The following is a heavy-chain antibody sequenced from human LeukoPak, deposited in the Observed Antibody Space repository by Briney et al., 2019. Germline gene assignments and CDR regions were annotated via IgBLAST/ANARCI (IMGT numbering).Heavy chain of an antibody. CDR2: ISYDGSNK. J-gene: IGHJ4*02. CDR1: GFTFSSYA. V-gene: IGHV3-30*04. D-gene: IGHD5-18*01. CDR3: AKSHGYSYGFDY. Sequence: GGSLRLSCAASGFTFSSYAMHWVRQAPGKGLEWVAVISYDGSNKYYADSAKGRFTISRDNSKNTLYLQMNSLRAEDTAVYYCAKSHGYSYGFDYWGQGTLVTVSS.